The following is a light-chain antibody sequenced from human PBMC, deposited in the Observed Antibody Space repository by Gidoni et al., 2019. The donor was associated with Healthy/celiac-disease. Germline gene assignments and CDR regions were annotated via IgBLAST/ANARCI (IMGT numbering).Light chain of an antibody. J-gene: IGKJ1*01. CDR2: KAS. Sequence: SHMIQSPSTLPASVGDRVTITCRASQTISSRLAWYQQKQGKPPKPLIYKASSLESGVPSRFSGSRSGTEFTLTISSLQPDDFATYYCQQYNSYSRTFGQGTKVEIK. CDR3: QQYNSYSRT. CDR1: QTISSR. V-gene: IGKV1-5*03.